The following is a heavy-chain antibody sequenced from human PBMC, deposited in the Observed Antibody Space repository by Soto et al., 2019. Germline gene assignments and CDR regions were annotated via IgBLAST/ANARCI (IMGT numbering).Heavy chain of an antibody. Sequence: EVQLLESGGGLVQPGGSLRLSCAASGFTFSSYAMSWVRQAPGKGLEWVSAISGSGGSTYYADSVKGRFTISRDNSKNTLYLQMNSLRAEDTAVYYCAKVERQQLGPSYYGMDVWGQGTTVTVSS. D-gene: IGHD6-13*01. V-gene: IGHV3-23*01. J-gene: IGHJ6*02. CDR3: AKVERQQLGPSYYGMDV. CDR2: ISGSGGST. CDR1: GFTFSSYA.